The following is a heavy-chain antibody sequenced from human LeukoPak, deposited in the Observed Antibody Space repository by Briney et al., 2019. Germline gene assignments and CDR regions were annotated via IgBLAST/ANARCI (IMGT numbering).Heavy chain of an antibody. J-gene: IGHJ6*02. CDR3: ARDLYYGSGLSYYYGMDV. CDR2: IYSGGST. D-gene: IGHD3-10*01. CDR1: GFTVSSNY. V-gene: IGHV3-66*01. Sequence: QPGGSLRLSCAASGFTVSSNYMSWVRQAPGKGLEWVSVIYSGGSTYYADSVKGRFTISRGNSKNTLYLQMNSLRAEDTAVYYCARDLYYGSGLSYYYGMDVWGQGTTVTVSS.